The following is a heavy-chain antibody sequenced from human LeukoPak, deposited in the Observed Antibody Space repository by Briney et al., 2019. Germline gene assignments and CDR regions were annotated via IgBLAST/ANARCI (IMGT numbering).Heavy chain of an antibody. CDR1: GFTFSSYS. V-gene: IGHV3-48*04. CDR3: ARGFRLGSLGY. Sequence: GGSLRLSCAASGFTFSSYSMNWVRQAPGKGLEWVSYISSSSSTIYYADSVKGRFTISRDNAKNSLYLQMNSLRAEDTAVYYCARGFRLGSLGYWGQGTLVTVSS. D-gene: IGHD4-11*01. CDR2: ISSSSSTI. J-gene: IGHJ4*02.